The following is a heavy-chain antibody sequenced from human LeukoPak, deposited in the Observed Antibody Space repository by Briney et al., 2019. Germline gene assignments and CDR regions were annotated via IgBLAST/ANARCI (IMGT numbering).Heavy chain of an antibody. Sequence: PSETLSLTCAVYGGSFSGYYWSWIRQPPGKGLEWVSLIYSGGTTNYADSVKGRFTISRDNSKNTLYLQMNSLRAEDTAVYYCARGRDESGSYYFDYWGQGTLVTVSS. CDR3: ARGRDESGSYYFDY. D-gene: IGHD1-26*01. J-gene: IGHJ4*02. CDR2: IYSGGTT. CDR1: GGSFSGYY. V-gene: IGHV3-66*01.